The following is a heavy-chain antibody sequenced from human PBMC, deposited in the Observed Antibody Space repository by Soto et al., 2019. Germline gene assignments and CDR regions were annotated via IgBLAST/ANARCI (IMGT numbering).Heavy chain of an antibody. CDR3: ARGRYGDYGGFDY. Sequence: QVQLQQWGAGLLKPSETLSLTSAVYGGSFSGYYWSWIHQPPGKGLEWIGEINHSGSTNYNPSLKSRVTISVDTSKNQFSLKLSSVTAADTAVYYCARGRYGDYGGFDYWGQGTLVTVSS. V-gene: IGHV4-34*01. CDR1: GGSFSGYY. D-gene: IGHD4-17*01. CDR2: INHSGST. J-gene: IGHJ4*02.